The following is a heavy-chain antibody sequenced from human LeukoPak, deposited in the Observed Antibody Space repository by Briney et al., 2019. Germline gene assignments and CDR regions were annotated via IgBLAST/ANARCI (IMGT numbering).Heavy chain of an antibody. CDR3: ARDRTGWYSE. J-gene: IGHJ4*02. CDR1: GGTFSNYA. D-gene: IGHD6-19*01. Sequence: SVKVSFKASGGTFSNYAVSWVRQAPGQGLEWLGGIIPMFGTAKYAQKFQGRVTITTDEGTTTAYMELISLRSEDTAVYYCARDRTGWYSEWGQGTLVTVSS. CDR2: IIPMFGTA. V-gene: IGHV1-69*05.